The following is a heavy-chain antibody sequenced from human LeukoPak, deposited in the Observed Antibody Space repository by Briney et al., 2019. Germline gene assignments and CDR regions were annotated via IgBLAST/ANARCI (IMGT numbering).Heavy chain of an antibody. CDR2: IIPIFGTA. D-gene: IGHD2-2*01. CDR1: GGTFSSYA. V-gene: IGHV1-69*06. J-gene: IGHJ5*02. CDR3: ARVYHQGFDP. Sequence: KVSCKASGGTFSSYAISWVRQAPGQGLEWMGGIIPIFGTANYAQKFQGRVTITADKSTSTAYMELSSLRSEDTAVYYCARVYHQGFDPWGQGTLVTVSS.